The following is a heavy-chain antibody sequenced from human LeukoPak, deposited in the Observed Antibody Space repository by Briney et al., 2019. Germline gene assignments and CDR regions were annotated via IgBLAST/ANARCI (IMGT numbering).Heavy chain of an antibody. D-gene: IGHD6-19*01. CDR2: INHSGST. V-gene: IGHV4-34*01. J-gene: IGHJ1*01. CDR3: ASPSSGWYEGYSQH. CDR1: GGSFSGYY. Sequence: SETLSLTCAVYGGSFSGYYWSWIRQPPGKGLEWIGEINHSGSTNYNPSLKSRVTISVDTSKNQFSLKLSSVTAADTAVYYCASPSSGWYEGYSQHWGQGTLVTVSS.